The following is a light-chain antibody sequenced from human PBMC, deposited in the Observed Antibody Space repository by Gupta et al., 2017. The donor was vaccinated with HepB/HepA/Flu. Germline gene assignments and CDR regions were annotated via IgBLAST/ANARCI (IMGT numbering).Light chain of an antibody. CDR3: LAWSSRTVV. CDR1: KLGDKY. J-gene: IGLJ2*01. Sequence: SSELPQPPSLSVSPGQTDSITCSGDKLGDKYACWYQQKPGQSPVLVIYQDSKRPSGIPERFSGSNSVNTATLTISVTQAMDESDYYCLAWSSRTVVFGGGTKLTVL. V-gene: IGLV3-1*01. CDR2: QDS.